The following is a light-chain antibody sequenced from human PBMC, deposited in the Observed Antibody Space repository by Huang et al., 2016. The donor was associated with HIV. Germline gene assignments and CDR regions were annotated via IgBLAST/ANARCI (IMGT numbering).Light chain of an antibody. Sequence: EIVLTQSPDTLSLSPGERATLSCRASHSVSSNFLAWYQQKPGQSPRLLIYGASRRATGIPDRFSDSGSGTDFTLTITRLEPEDFAVYYCQQYGGSPLFTFGPGTKVDIK. J-gene: IGKJ3*01. CDR1: HSVSSNF. CDR2: GAS. V-gene: IGKV3-20*01. CDR3: QQYGGSPLFT.